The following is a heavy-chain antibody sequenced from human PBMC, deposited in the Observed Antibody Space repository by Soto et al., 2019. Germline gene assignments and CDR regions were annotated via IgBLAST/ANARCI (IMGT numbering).Heavy chain of an antibody. V-gene: IGHV1-2*02. CDR3: VRDLRRQWQRLASESYIGMDV. CDR2: MKPDDGGP. CDR1: GYILSDYC. Sequence: QARLVQSGAEVKVSGASVKVSCRSSGYILSDYCIHWVRQAPGQGLEWLGWMKPDDGGPNYAQNFQGRVIMTRDTSTGTDYMELTRLTSDDTAVYFCVRDLRRQWQRLASESYIGMDVWGQGTTVTVSS. J-gene: IGHJ6*02. D-gene: IGHD5-12*01.